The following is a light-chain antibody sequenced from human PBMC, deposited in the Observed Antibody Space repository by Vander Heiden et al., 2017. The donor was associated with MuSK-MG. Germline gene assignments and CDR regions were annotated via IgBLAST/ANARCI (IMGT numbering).Light chain of an antibody. CDR3: QQSDSTPFT. V-gene: IGKV1-39*01. Sequence: DIQMTQSPSSLSASVGDRVTITCRASQSISSYLNWYQQKPGKAPKLLIYAASSLQSGVPSRFSGSGSGTDFTLTISSLQPEDFATYYCQQSDSTPFTFGQGTQLEIK. CDR2: AAS. CDR1: QSISSY. J-gene: IGKJ5*01.